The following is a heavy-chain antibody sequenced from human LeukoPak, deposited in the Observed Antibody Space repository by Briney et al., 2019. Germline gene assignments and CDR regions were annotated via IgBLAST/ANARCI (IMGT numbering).Heavy chain of an antibody. CDR1: GFTFSSYA. D-gene: IGHD4-17*01. CDR2: ISGSGGNT. V-gene: IGHV3-23*01. J-gene: IGHJ4*02. Sequence: GGSLRLSCAASGFTFSSYAMTWVRQAPGKGLEWVSSISGSGGNTYYADSVKGRFTISRDNSKNTLYLQMNRLRAEDTAVYYCARERDGDYVGYWGQGTLVTVSS. CDR3: ARERDGDYVGY.